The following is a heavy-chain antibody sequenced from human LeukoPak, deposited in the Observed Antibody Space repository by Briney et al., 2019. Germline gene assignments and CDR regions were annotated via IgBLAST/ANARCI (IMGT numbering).Heavy chain of an antibody. CDR3: ARGYCSSTSCYTYWFDP. J-gene: IGHJ5*02. D-gene: IGHD2-2*02. CDR2: MNPNSGNT. Sequence: ASVKVSCKASGYTFTSYDINWVRQAPGQGLEWMGWMNPNSGNTGYAQKFQGRVTITRNTSISTAYMELSSLRSEDTAVYYCARGYCSSTSCYTYWFDPWGQGTLVTVSS. V-gene: IGHV1-8*03. CDR1: GYTFTSYD.